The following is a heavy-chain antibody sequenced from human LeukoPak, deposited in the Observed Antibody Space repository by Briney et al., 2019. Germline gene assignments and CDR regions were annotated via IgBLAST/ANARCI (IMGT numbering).Heavy chain of an antibody. CDR2: IYSGGES. CDR1: GFTVSSNY. D-gene: IGHD6-13*01. V-gene: IGHV3-53*01. J-gene: IGHJ6*03. CDR3: ATGTMAAVTHYMDV. Sequence: PGGSLSPSCAASGFTVSSNYMSWVRQAPGKGLEWVSVIYSGGESYYADSVRGRFTISRDNSKNTLHLQMNSLRAEDTAVYYCATGTMAAVTHYMDVWGQGTTVTVSS.